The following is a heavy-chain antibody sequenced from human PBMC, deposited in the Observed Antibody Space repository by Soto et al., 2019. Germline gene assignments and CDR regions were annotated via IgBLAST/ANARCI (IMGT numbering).Heavy chain of an antibody. J-gene: IGHJ4*02. D-gene: IGHD2-8*01. V-gene: IGHV3-48*03. Sequence: PGGSLRLSCAASGFTFSSYEMNWVRQAPGKGLEWVSYISSSGSTIYYADSVKGRFTISRDNAKNSLYLQMNSLRAEDTAVYYCARQSHSMVYAIGHDYWGQGTLVTVSS. CDR3: ARQSHSMVYAIGHDY. CDR2: ISSSGSTI. CDR1: GFTFSSYE.